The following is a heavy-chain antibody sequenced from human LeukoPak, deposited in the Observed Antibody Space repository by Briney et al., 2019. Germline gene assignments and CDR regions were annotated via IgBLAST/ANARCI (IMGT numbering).Heavy chain of an antibody. CDR1: GGSISSYY. CDR3: AREDSSYGRAFDI. J-gene: IGHJ3*02. D-gene: IGHD6-13*01. V-gene: IGHV4-59*01. CDR2: IYYSGST. Sequence: NSSETLSLTCTVSGGSISSYYWSWIRQPPGKGLEWIGYIYYSGSTNYNPSLKSRVTISVDTSKNQFSLKLSSVTAADTAVYYCAREDSSYGRAFDIWGQGTMVTVSS.